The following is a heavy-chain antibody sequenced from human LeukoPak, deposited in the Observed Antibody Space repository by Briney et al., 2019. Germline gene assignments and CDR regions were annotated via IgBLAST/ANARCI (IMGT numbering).Heavy chain of an antibody. CDR1: GFTFSSYG. CDR2: ISYDGSNK. CDR3: AKENYFDY. Sequence: PGGSLRLSCAASGFTFSSYGMHWVRKAPGKGLEWVAVISYDGSNKYYADSVKGRFTISRDNSKNTLYLQMNGLRAEDTAVYYCAKENYFDYWGQGTLVTVSS. V-gene: IGHV3-30*18. J-gene: IGHJ4*02.